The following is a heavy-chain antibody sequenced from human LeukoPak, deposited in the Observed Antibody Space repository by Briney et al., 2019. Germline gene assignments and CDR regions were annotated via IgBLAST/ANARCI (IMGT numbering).Heavy chain of an antibody. CDR1: GFTFSSYS. V-gene: IGHV3-48*04. Sequence: GGSLRLSCAASGFTFSSYSMNWVRQAPGKGLEWVSYISSSSSTIYYADSVKGRFTISRDNAKNSLYLQMNSLRAEDSGVYYCARGSNVAAAAWDYYYYYGMDVWGQGTTVTVSS. D-gene: IGHD6-13*01. CDR3: ARGSNVAAAAWDYYYYYGMDV. J-gene: IGHJ6*02. CDR2: ISSSSSTI.